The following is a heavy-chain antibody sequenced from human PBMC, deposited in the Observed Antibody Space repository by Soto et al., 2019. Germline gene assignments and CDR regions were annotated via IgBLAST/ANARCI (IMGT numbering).Heavy chain of an antibody. J-gene: IGHJ5*02. CDR1: GYSISSGYY. D-gene: IGHD6-19*01. V-gene: IGHV4-38-2*01. Sequence: PSETLSLTCAVSGYSISSGYYWGWIRQPPGKGLEWIGSIYHSGSTHYNPSLKSRVTISVDTSKNQFSLKLSSVTAADTAVYYCARAGVTVAGKYNWFDPWGQGTLVTVSS. CDR2: IYHSGST. CDR3: ARAGVTVAGKYNWFDP.